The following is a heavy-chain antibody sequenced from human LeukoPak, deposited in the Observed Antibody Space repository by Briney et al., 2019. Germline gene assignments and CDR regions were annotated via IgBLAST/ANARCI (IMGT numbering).Heavy chain of an antibody. J-gene: IGHJ6*03. D-gene: IGHD3-3*01. CDR1: GYTFTGYY. V-gene: IGHV1-2*02. CDR3: ARPMDGFWSGSLYYYYYMDV. Sequence: ASVMVSCKASGYTFTGYYMHWVRQAPGQGLEWMGWINPNSGGTNYAQKFQGRVTMTRDTSISTAYMELSRLRSDDTAVYYCARPMDGFWSGSLYYYYYMDVWGKGTTVTVSS. CDR2: INPNSGGT.